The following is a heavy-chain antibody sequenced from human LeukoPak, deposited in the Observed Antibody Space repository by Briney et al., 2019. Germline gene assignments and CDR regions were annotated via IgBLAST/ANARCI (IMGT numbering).Heavy chain of an antibody. CDR3: ATSIAALFYFDY. J-gene: IGHJ4*02. V-gene: IGHV3-21*01. CDR1: GFTFSSYS. D-gene: IGHD6-6*01. Sequence: GGSLRLSCAASGFTFSSYSMNWVRQAPGKGLEWVSSISSSSSYIYYADSVKGRFTISRDNAKNSLYLQMNSLRAEDTAVYYCATSIAALFYFDYWGQGPLVTVSS. CDR2: ISSSSSYI.